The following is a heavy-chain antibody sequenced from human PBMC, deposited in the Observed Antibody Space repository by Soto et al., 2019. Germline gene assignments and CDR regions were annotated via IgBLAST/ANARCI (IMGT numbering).Heavy chain of an antibody. CDR2: INHSGST. V-gene: IGHV4-34*01. Sequence: SETLSLTCAVYGGSFSGYYWSWIRQPPGKGLEWIGEINHSGSTNYNPSLKSRVTISVDTSKNQFSLKLSSVTAADTAVYYCARGGIAARFLRYYYYGMDVWGQGTTVTV. CDR1: GGSFSGYY. J-gene: IGHJ6*02. CDR3: ARGGIAARFLRYYYYGMDV. D-gene: IGHD6-6*01.